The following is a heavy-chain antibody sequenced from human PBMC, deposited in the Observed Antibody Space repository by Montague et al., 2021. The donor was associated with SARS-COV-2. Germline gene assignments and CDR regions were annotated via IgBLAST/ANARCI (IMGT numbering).Heavy chain of an antibody. Sequence: TLSLTCTVSGGSIRSGSYYWSWIRQPAGKGLEWIGRIYTSGSTNYNPSLKSRVTISVDTSKNQFSLKLSSVTAADTAVYYCAREAAAAYYYYYYMDVWGKGTTVTVSS. CDR1: GGSIRSGSYY. CDR3: AREAAAAYYYYYYMDV. V-gene: IGHV4-61*02. D-gene: IGHD6-13*01. CDR2: IYTSGST. J-gene: IGHJ6*03.